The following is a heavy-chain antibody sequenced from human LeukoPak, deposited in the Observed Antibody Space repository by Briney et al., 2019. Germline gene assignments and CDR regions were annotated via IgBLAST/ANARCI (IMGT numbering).Heavy chain of an antibody. CDR3: AREGGFYRPLDY. CDR1: GGSVSSTNW. D-gene: IGHD6-25*01. CDR2: VHLDGRT. V-gene: IGHV4-4*02. Sequence: SETLSLTCGVSGGSVSSTNWWTWIRQPPGKGLEWIGEVHLDGRTNFNPSLKGRLTMSVDLSENHVSLKLTSVTAADTAVYYCAREGGFYRPLDYSGQGTLVTVSS. J-gene: IGHJ4*02.